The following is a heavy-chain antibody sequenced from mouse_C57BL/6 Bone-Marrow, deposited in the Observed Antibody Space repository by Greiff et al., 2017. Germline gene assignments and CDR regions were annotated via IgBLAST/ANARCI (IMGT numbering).Heavy chain of an antibody. V-gene: IGHV14-4*01. CDR2: IDPENGDT. CDR1: GFNIKDDY. Sequence: EVQLQQSGAELVRPGASVKLSCTASGFNIKDDYMHWVKQRPEQGLEWIGWIDPENGDTEYASKFQGKATITADTSSNTAYLQLSSLTSEDTAVYYCTLWLRRGYYYAMDYWDQGTSVTVSS. J-gene: IGHJ4*01. D-gene: IGHD2-2*01. CDR3: TLWLRRGYYYAMDY.